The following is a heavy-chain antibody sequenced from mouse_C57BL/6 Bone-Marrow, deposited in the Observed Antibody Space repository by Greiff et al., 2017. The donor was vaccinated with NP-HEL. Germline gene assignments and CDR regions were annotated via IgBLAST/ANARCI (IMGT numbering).Heavy chain of an antibody. CDR1: GYSFTSYY. Sequence: QVQLKESGPELVKPGASVKISCKASGYSFTSYYIHWVKQRPGQGLEWIGWIYPGSGNTKYNEKFKGKATLTADTSSSTAYMQLSSLTTEDSAVYYCTYWGSAGHYYYAMDYWGQGTSVTVSS. V-gene: IGHV1-66*01. J-gene: IGHJ4*01. CDR2: IYPGSGNT. CDR3: TYWGSAGHYYYAMDY. D-gene: IGHD3-3*01.